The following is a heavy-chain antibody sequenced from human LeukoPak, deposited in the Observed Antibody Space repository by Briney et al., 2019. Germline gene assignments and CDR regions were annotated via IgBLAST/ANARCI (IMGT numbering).Heavy chain of an antibody. V-gene: IGHV3-23*01. Sequence: GGSLRLSCTASGFPFTSHAMTWVRQAPGKGLEWLSSISGSGTTTYYAESVRGRLTISRDNSKNTLYPEMNRLRVEDTAVYYCAKVLTLWFGALDYWGQGSLVSVFS. D-gene: IGHD3-10*01. CDR3: AKVLTLWFGALDY. CDR1: GFPFTSHA. J-gene: IGHJ4*02. CDR2: ISGSGTTT.